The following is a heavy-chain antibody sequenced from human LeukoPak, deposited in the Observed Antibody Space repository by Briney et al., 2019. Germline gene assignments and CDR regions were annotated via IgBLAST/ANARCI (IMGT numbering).Heavy chain of an antibody. V-gene: IGHV3-23*01. J-gene: IGHJ3*02. CDR2: IAGGGSST. CDR1: GFILSSYS. Sequence: GGSLRLSCAASGFILSSYSMNWVRQAPGKGLEWVSVIAGGGSSTYYADSVKGRFTISRDNSKNTLYLQMNSLRVGDTAVYYCVKDPDPRYCSSTSCSPIWGQGTMVTVSS. D-gene: IGHD2-2*01. CDR3: VKDPDPRYCSSTSCSPI.